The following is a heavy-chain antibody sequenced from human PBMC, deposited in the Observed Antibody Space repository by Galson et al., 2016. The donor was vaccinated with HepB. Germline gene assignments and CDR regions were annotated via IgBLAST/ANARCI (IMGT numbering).Heavy chain of an antibody. D-gene: IGHD1-1*01. Sequence: SVKVSCKASGGTFSSYAISWVRQAPGQGLEWMGGVIPIFGTANYAQKFQGRVTITADESKSTAYMELSSLRSEDTAVYYCAKGLTNENNVTNHYYYYYMDVWGQGTPVTVSS. CDR2: VIPIFGTA. CDR1: GGTFSSYA. J-gene: IGHJ6*03. V-gene: IGHV1-69*13. CDR3: AKGLTNENNVTNHYYYYYMDV.